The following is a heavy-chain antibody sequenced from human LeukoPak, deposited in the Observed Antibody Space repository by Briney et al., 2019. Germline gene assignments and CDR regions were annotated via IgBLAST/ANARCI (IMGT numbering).Heavy chain of an antibody. CDR3: ARGLGSPSRRYCSGGSCYVGGFDY. D-gene: IGHD2-15*01. CDR2: IYPSGGRT. V-gene: IGHV1-46*01. CDR1: GYTFSVYF. Sequence: ASVKVSCKASGYTFSVYFINWVRQAPGQGLEWMGIIYPSGGRTNYAQKFQGRVTMTRDMSTSTVYMELSSLRSEDTAVYYCARGLGSPSRRYCSGGSCYVGGFDYWGQGTLVTVSS. J-gene: IGHJ4*02.